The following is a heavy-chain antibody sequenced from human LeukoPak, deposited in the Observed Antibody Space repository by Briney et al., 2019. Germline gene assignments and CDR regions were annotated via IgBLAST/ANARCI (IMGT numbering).Heavy chain of an antibody. CDR3: ARRLSGPGNFYMNGYYFDF. V-gene: IGHV4-34*01. CDR2: INHSGST. Sequence: SETLSLTCAVYGGSFSGYYWSWIRQPPGKGLEWIGEINHSGSTNYNPSLKSRVTISVDTSKNQFSLKLSSVTAADTAVYYCARRLSGPGNFYMNGYYFDFWGRGILATVSP. D-gene: IGHD2/OR15-2a*01. CDR1: GGSFSGYY. J-gene: IGHJ4*02.